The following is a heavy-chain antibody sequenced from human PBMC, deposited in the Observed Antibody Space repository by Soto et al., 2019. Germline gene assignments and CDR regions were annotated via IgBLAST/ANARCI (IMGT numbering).Heavy chain of an antibody. D-gene: IGHD3-9*01. J-gene: IGHJ6*02. CDR2: ISWNSGSI. CDR3: AKESYYDILTGPRRGNYYYGMDV. Sequence: GGSLRLSCAASGFTFDDYAMHWVRQAPGKGLEWVSGISWNSGSIGYADSVKGRFTISRDNAKNSLYLQMNSLRAEDTALYYCAKESYYDILTGPRRGNYYYGMDVWGQGTTVTVSS. V-gene: IGHV3-9*01. CDR1: GFTFDDYA.